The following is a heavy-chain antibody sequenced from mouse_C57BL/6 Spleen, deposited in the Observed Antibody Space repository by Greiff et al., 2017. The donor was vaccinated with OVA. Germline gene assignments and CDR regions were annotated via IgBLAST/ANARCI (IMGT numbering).Heavy chain of an antibody. V-gene: IGHV5-4*01. D-gene: IGHD2-1*01. Sequence: VQLVESGAGLVKPGASVKLSCEASGYTFTSYAMSWVRQSPGQGLEWVGAICHGGSNTYYSDNVKGQSTISRDNAKNNLYLQMSHLKSEDTAMYCCARGVTTEAMDYWGQGTSVTVSS. CDR3: ARGVTTEAMDY. J-gene: IGHJ4*01. CDR1: GYTFTSYA. CDR2: ICHGGSNT.